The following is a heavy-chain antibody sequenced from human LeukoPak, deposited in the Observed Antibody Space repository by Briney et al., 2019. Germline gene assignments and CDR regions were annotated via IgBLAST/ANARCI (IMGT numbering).Heavy chain of an antibody. Sequence: GGSLRLSCAASGFTFDDYGMSWVRQAPGKGLEWVSGINWNGGSTGYADSVKGRFTISRDNAKNSLYLQMNSLRAEDTASYYCARNSYDSSGYYYYMDVWGKGTTVTVSS. CDR3: ARNSYDSSGYYYYMDV. V-gene: IGHV3-20*04. D-gene: IGHD3-22*01. CDR2: INWNGGST. CDR1: GFTFDDYG. J-gene: IGHJ6*03.